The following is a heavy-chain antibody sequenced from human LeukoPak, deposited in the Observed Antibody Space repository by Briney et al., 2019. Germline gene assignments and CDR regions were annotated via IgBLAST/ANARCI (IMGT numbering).Heavy chain of an antibody. CDR2: INHSGST. CDR3: ASLTGGKYYFDY. V-gene: IGHV4-34*01. J-gene: IGHJ4*02. Sequence: PSETLSLTCAVYGGSFSGYYWSWIRQPPGKGLEWIGEINHSGSTNYNPSLKSRVTISVDTSKNQFSLKLSSVTAADTAVYYRASLTGGKYYFDYWGQGTLVTVSS. D-gene: IGHD1-14*01. CDR1: GGSFSGYY.